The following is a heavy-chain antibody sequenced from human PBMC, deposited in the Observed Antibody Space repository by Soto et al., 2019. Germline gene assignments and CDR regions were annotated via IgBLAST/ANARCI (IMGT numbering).Heavy chain of an antibody. CDR2: IYYSGST. J-gene: IGHJ4*02. CDR1: GGSISSAGHY. V-gene: IGHV4-31*03. D-gene: IGHD3-22*01. Sequence: QVQMQESGPGLVKPSQTLSLTCTVSGGSISSAGHYWSWIRQHPGKGLEWIGYIYYSGSTYYNPSLKSRVTISVDTSKNQFSLKLSSVTAADTAVYYCARDRDYYDSPIWGQGTLVTVSS. CDR3: ARDRDYYDSPI.